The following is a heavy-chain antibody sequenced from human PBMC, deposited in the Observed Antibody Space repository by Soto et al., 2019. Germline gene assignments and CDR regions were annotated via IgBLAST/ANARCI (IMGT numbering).Heavy chain of an antibody. J-gene: IGHJ4*02. CDR2: IYHSGNT. Sequence: SETLSLTCSVSGGYLTTGGSYWSWIRKHPGKGLEWFGNIYHSGNTYYNPSLKSRLTISVDTSKNHFSLMVDSVTAADTAVYYCARARFQVLYGKPYFDSWGQGTLVTVSS. CDR3: ARARFQVLYGKPYFDS. CDR1: GGYLTTGGSY. D-gene: IGHD2-2*02. V-gene: IGHV4-31*03.